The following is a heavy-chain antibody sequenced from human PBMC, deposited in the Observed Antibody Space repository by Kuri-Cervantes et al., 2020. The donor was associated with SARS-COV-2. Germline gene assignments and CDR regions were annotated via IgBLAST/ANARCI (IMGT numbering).Heavy chain of an antibody. CDR3: ARDGGGNLGD. CDR2: ICSTTNT. J-gene: IGHJ4*02. CDR1: GFTVSSNY. Sequence: GESLKISCAASGFTVSSNYMNWVRQAPGKGLEWVSIICSTTNTYFADSVKGRFTISRHNSKNTLYLQMNSLRAEGTAVYYCARDGGGNLGDWGQGTLVTVSS. V-gene: IGHV3-53*04. D-gene: IGHD4-23*01.